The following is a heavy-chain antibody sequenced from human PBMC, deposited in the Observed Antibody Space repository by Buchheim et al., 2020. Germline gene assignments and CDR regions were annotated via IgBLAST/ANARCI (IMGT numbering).Heavy chain of an antibody. CDR1: GGSVSSGSSY. Sequence: QVQLQESGPGLVKPSETLSLTCTVSGGSVSSGSSYWSWFRRPPGKGLGWIGYIFYSGRPNSNPSLKSRVPISVTTSKNHFSLKLSSVTAADMAVYYCARASSWYYPYYGMDVWGQGTT. V-gene: IGHV4-61*01. CDR3: ARASSWYYPYYGMDV. D-gene: IGHD6-13*01. CDR2: IFYSGRP. J-gene: IGHJ6*02.